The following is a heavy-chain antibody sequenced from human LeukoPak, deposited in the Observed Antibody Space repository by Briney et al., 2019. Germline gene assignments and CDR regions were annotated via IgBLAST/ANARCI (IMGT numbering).Heavy chain of an antibody. Sequence: SETLSLTCTVSGGSISSYYWSWIRQPPGKGLEWIGYIYYSGSTNYNPSLKSRVTISVDTSKNQFSLKLSPVTAADTAVYYCARCGVAGTFDPWGQGTLVTVSS. V-gene: IGHV4-59*01. CDR3: ARCGVAGTFDP. D-gene: IGHD6-19*01. CDR2: IYYSGST. CDR1: GGSISSYY. J-gene: IGHJ5*02.